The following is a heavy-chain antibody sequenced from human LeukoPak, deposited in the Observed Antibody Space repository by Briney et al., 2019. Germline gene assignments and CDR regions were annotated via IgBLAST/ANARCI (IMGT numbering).Heavy chain of an antibody. CDR1: GYTFTSYG. CDR2: ISAYNGNT. D-gene: IGHD7-27*01. J-gene: IGHJ4*02. V-gene: IGHV1-18*01. Sequence: ASVKVSCKASGYTFTSYGISWVRQAPGQGLEWMGWISAYNGNTNYAQKLQGRVTMTRDTSISTAYMELSRLRSDDTAVYYCGRDICWGTLDSWGQGTLVTLSS. CDR3: GRDICWGTLDS.